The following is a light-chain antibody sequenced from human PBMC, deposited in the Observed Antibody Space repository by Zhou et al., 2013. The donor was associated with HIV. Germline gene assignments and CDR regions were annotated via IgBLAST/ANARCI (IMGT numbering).Light chain of an antibody. CDR3: LQNYNYPPS. CDR2: S. CDR1: QGIRND. V-gene: IGKV1-6*01. Sequence: AIQMTQSPSSLSASVGDRVTITCRASQGIRNDLGWYQQKPGKAPKLLISSLRSGVPSRFNVSGSDTDFTLTISSLQPEDSATYFCLQNYNYPPSFGPGTKVDIK. J-gene: IGKJ3*01.